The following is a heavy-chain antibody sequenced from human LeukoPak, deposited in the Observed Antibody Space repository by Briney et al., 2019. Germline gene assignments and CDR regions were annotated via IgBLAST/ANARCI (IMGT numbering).Heavy chain of an antibody. CDR1: GYTFTGYY. CDR2: INPNSGGT. J-gene: IGHJ4*02. D-gene: IGHD6-19*01. Sequence: ASVKVSCKASGYTFTGYYMHWVRQAPGQGLEWMGWINPNSGGTNYAQKFQGRVTMTRDTSISTAYMELSSLRSEDTAVYYCARDSSIAVAGILDYWGQGTLVTVSS. V-gene: IGHV1-2*02. CDR3: ARDSSIAVAGILDY.